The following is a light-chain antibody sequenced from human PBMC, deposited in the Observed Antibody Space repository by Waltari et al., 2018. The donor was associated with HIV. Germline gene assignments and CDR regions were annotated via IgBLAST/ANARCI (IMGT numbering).Light chain of an antibody. CDR2: LNNDGSH. V-gene: IGLV4-69*01. CDR3: QTWDTGIII. J-gene: IGLJ2*01. CDR1: SRHSDYA. Sequence: QPVVTQSPSAAASLGASVKLTCTLISRHSDYAIAWHQQHPQKGPRYLMRLNNDGSHYKGDGIPDRFSGSSSGAERYLIISSLQSGDEADYYCQTWDTGIIIFGGGTKLTVL.